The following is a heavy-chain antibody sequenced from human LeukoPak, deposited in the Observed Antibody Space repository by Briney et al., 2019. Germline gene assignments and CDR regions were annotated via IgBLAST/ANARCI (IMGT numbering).Heavy chain of an antibody. CDR3: ARDGGSSWYFDY. CDR2: ISSSGNST. V-gene: IGHV3-11*04. Sequence: GGSLRLSCAASGFTFSDYYMSWIRQAPGKGLEWVSYISSSGNSTYHSDSVRGRFTISRDNAKNSLHLQMNSLRAEDTAVYYCARDGGSSWYFDYWGQGTLATVSS. D-gene: IGHD6-13*01. J-gene: IGHJ4*02. CDR1: GFTFSDYY.